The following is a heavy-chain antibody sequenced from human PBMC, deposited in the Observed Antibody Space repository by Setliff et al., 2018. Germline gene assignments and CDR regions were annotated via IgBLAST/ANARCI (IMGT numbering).Heavy chain of an antibody. J-gene: IGHJ4*02. CDR2: INHRGTT. CDR3: ARTGTYRYFDY. CDR1: GGTFSDYH. Sequence: PSETLSLTCAAYGGTFSDYHWTWIRQSPEKGLEWIGEINHRGTTYYNSSLKSRVTISVDTSKSQFSLRLNSVTAADTAVYYCARTGTYRYFDYWGRGTLVTVSS. D-gene: IGHD1-1*01. V-gene: IGHV4-34*01.